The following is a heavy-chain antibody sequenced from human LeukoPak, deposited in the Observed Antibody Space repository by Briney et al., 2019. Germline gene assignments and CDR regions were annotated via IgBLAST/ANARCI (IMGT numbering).Heavy chain of an antibody. V-gene: IGHV4-31*03. CDR1: SDSINSGDYY. J-gene: IGHJ3*02. CDR3: ARVGATYDAFDI. D-gene: IGHD1-26*01. Sequence: KPSETLSLTCTVSSDSINSGDYYWSWIRQHPGKGLEWIGYIYYSGSTYYNPSLKSRVTISVDTSKNQFSLKLNSVTAADTAVYYCARVGATYDAFDIWGQGTMVTVSS. CDR2: IYYSGST.